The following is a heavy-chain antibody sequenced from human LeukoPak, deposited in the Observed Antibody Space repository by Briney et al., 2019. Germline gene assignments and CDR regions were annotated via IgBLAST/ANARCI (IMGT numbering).Heavy chain of an antibody. CDR1: GGSFSGCY. Sequence: RSSETLSLTCAVYGGSFSGCYWSWIRQPPGKGLEWIGEINHSGSTNYNPSLKSRVTISVDMSKNQLSLKLSSVTAADTAVYYCARGRIAAAAPSGRFDPWGQGTLVTVSS. D-gene: IGHD6-13*01. V-gene: IGHV4-34*01. J-gene: IGHJ5*02. CDR3: ARGRIAAAAPSGRFDP. CDR2: INHSGST.